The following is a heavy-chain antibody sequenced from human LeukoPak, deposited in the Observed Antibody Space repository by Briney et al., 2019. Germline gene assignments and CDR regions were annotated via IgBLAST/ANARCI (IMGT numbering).Heavy chain of an antibody. CDR2: IYYSGST. D-gene: IGHD3-22*01. CDR1: GGSISGYY. V-gene: IGHV4-59*01. CDR3: ASMIYYYYYMDV. J-gene: IGHJ6*03. Sequence: SETLSLTCTVSGGSISGYYWSWIRQPPGKGLEWIGYIYYSGSTNYNPSLKSRVTISVDTSKNQFSLKLSSVTAADTAVYYCASMIYYYYYMDVWGKGTTVTVSS.